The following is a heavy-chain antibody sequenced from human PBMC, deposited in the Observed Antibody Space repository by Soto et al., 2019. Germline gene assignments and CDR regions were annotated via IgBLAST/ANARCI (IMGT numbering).Heavy chain of an antibody. CDR2: ISYDGSNK. J-gene: IGHJ4*02. CDR3: AKSDYWNYAPFDY. V-gene: IGHV3-30*18. Sequence: QVPLVESGGGVVQPGRSLRLSCAASGFTFSSYGMHWVRQAPGKGLEWVAVISYDGSNKYYADSVKGRFTISRDNSKNTLYLQMNSLRAEDTAVYYCAKSDYWNYAPFDYWGQGTLVTVSS. CDR1: GFTFSSYG. D-gene: IGHD1-7*01.